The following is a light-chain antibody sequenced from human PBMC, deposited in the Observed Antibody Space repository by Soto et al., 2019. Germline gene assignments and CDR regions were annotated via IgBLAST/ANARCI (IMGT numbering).Light chain of an antibody. CDR3: QHYGNSPLT. J-gene: IGKJ5*01. V-gene: IGKV3-20*01. Sequence: EIVLTQSPGTPSLSTGERATLSCRASQSVSSNLAWYQQKPGQAPRLLIYGASSRATGIPERFSGSVSETDFTLSISRLEPEDFAVYYCQHYGNSPLTFGQGTRLEI. CDR1: QSVSSN. CDR2: GAS.